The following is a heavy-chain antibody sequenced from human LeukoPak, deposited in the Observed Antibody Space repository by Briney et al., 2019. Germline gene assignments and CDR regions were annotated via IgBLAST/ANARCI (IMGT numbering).Heavy chain of an antibody. J-gene: IGHJ4*02. Sequence: GGSLRLSCAASGFTFSSYGMSWVRQAPGKGLEWVSGISGSGGSTYYADSVKGRFTISRDNSKNTLYLQMNSLRAEDTAVYYCAKALYSSSWYDLYWGQGTLVTVSS. D-gene: IGHD6-13*01. CDR3: AKALYSSSWYDLY. CDR1: GFTFSSYG. V-gene: IGHV3-23*01. CDR2: ISGSGGST.